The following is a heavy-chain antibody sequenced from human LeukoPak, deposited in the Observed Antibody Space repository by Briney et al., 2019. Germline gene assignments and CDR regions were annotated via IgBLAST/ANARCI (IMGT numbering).Heavy chain of an antibody. CDR1: GFTFSRYS. V-gene: IGHV3-21*01. Sequence: PGGSLRLSCAASGFTFSRYSMNWVRQAPGKGLEWVSSISSSSSYIYHADSVKGRFTISRDNAKNSLYLQMNSLRAEDTAVYYCASAGANHYYYMDVWGKGTTVTVSS. J-gene: IGHJ6*03. CDR2: ISSSSSYI. CDR3: ASAGANHYYYMDV. D-gene: IGHD6-13*01.